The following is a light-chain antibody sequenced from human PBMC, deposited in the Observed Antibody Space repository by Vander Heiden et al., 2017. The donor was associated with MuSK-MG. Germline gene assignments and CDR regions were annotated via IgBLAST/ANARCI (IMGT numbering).Light chain of an antibody. V-gene: IGKV3-11*01. J-gene: IGKJ4*01. CDR1: QSVSSY. Sequence: EIVLTQSPATLSLSPGERATLSCRASQSVSSYLAWYQQNPGQAPRLLIYDASNRATGIPARFSGSGSGTDVTLTISSLEPEEFAVYYCQQRSNWPLTFGGGTKVEIK. CDR3: QQRSNWPLT. CDR2: DAS.